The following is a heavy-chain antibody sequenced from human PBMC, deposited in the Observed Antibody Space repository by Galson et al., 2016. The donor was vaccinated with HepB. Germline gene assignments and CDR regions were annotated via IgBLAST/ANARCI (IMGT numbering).Heavy chain of an antibody. Sequence: SGRLSCAASGFTFSDYYMSWIRQAPGKGLEWVSYVSGSSSNTNCADSVKGRFTISRDNASNSLYLQMNSLRAEDTAVYYCASTILRRRNGYPYYFDYWGQGTLVTVSS. V-gene: IGHV3-11*06. CDR2: VSGSSSNT. D-gene: IGHD5-24*01. J-gene: IGHJ4*02. CDR1: GFTFSDYY. CDR3: ASTILRRRNGYPYYFDY.